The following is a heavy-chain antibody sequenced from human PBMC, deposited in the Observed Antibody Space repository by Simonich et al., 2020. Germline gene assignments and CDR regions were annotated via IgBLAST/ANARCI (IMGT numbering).Heavy chain of an antibody. J-gene: IGHJ2*01. CDR3: AIYSPSIAARPYWYFDL. CDR2: IKPNSGGT. V-gene: IGHV1-2*02. D-gene: IGHD6-6*01. Sequence: QVQRVQSGAEVKKPGASVTVSCKASGYTFTGYYMPGVQQAPGQGREGMGWIKPNSGGTNLAQKFKGRVTRTRETSIRTAYMELSRLRSDDTAVYYCAIYSPSIAARPYWYFDLWGRGTLVTVSS. CDR1: GYTFTGYY.